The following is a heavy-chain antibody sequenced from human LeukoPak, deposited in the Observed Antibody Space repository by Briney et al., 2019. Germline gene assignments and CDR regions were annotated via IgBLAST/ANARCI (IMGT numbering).Heavy chain of an antibody. V-gene: IGHV4-39*01. D-gene: IGHD2-2*01. Sequence: PSETLSLTCTVSGGSISSSSYYWGWIRQPPGKGLEWIGSIYYSGSTYYNPSLKSRVTISVDTSKNQFSLKLSSVTAADTAVYYCARRLEYQLLSATRGSYYYYYYMDVWGKGTTVTVSS. J-gene: IGHJ6*03. CDR3: ARRLEYQLLSATRGSYYYYYYMDV. CDR2: IYYSGST. CDR1: GGSISSSSYY.